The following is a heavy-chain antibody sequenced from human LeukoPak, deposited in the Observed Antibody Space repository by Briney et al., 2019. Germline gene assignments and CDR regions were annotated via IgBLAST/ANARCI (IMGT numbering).Heavy chain of an antibody. J-gene: IGHJ4*02. CDR1: GFSFSNAW. CDR2: IKPKTDGGTT. Sequence: GGSLRLSCAASGFSFSNAWMTWVRQAPGKGLEWVGRIKPKTDGGTTDYAAPVKVRFTISRDDSKNTLFLQMNSLKTEDTAVYYCTTGVEMPTSFDCWGQGTLVTVSS. V-gene: IGHV3-15*01. D-gene: IGHD5-24*01. CDR3: TTGVEMPTSFDC.